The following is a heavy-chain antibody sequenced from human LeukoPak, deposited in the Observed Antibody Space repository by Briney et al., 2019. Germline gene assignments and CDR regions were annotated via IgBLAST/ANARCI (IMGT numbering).Heavy chain of an antibody. D-gene: IGHD3-10*01. Sequence: ASVNVSCNASGYTFTNYGIAWVRQAPGQGLEWMGWISGYNGNTNYPQKVQGRVTMTTDTSTSTAYMELRSLRSDDTAVYYCARGRLRFGESTDAFDIWGQGTMVTVSS. V-gene: IGHV1-18*01. CDR3: ARGRLRFGESTDAFDI. J-gene: IGHJ3*02. CDR1: GYTFTNYG. CDR2: ISGYNGNT.